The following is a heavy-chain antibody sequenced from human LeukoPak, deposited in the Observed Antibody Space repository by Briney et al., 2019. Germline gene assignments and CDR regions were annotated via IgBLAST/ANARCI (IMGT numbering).Heavy chain of an antibody. CDR1: GYTFTSYG. CDR3: ARIEYYYDSSGYYYSNYYYGMDV. V-gene: IGHV1-18*01. D-gene: IGHD3-22*01. CDR2: ISAYNGNT. Sequence: ASVKVSCKASGYTFTSYGISWVRQAPGQGLEWMGWISAYNGNTNYAQKFQGRVTITADESTSTAYMELSSLRSEDTAVYYCARIEYYYDSSGYYYSNYYYGMDVWGQGTTVTVSS. J-gene: IGHJ6*02.